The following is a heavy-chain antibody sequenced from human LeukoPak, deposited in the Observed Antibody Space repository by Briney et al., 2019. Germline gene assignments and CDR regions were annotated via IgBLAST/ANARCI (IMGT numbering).Heavy chain of an antibody. D-gene: IGHD3-10*01. Sequence: PGGSLRLSCAASGFTFSTYSMNWVRQAPGKGLEWVSSISSSSSYIYYADSVKGRFTISRDNAKNSLYLQMNSLRAEDTAVYYCARDPNITMVRGVIMAPLDYWGQGTLVTVSS. CDR2: ISSSSSYI. CDR1: GFTFSTYS. V-gene: IGHV3-21*01. CDR3: ARDPNITMVRGVIMAPLDY. J-gene: IGHJ4*02.